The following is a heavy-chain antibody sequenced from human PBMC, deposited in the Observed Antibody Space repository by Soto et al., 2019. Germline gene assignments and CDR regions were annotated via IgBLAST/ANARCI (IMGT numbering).Heavy chain of an antibody. J-gene: IGHJ4*02. CDR2: IYYSGST. D-gene: IGHD6-6*01. Sequence: PSLTCTVSGGSVSSGSYYWSWIRQPPGKGLEWIGYIYYSGSTNYNPSLKSRVTISVDTSKNQFSLKLSSVTAADTAVYYCARVGYSSSSYFDYWGQGTLVTVSS. CDR3: ARVGYSSSSYFDY. V-gene: IGHV4-61*01. CDR1: GGSVSSGSYY.